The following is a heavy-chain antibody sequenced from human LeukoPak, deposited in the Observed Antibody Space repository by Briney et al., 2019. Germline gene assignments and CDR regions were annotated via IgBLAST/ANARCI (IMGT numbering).Heavy chain of an antibody. Sequence: ASVKVSCKASGYTFTSYYMHWVRQAPGQGLEWMGIINPSGGSTSYAQKFQGRVTMTRDASTSTVYMELSSLRSEDTAVYYCARYDRERGFDYWGQGTLVTVSS. CDR2: INPSGGST. J-gene: IGHJ4*02. V-gene: IGHV1-46*03. CDR3: ARYDRERGFDY. D-gene: IGHD3-22*01. CDR1: GYTFTSYY.